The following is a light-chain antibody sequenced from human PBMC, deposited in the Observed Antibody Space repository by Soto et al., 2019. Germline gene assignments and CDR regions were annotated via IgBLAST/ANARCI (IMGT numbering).Light chain of an antibody. CDR2: DAS. Sequence: EIVLTQSPATLSLSPGERATLSCRASQSVSSYLAWYQQKPGQAPRLLIYDASNRYTGIPARFSVSGSGTDFNLTITSLEPEDCAVYYCQQRSNWLFSFGPGTKVDIK. V-gene: IGKV3-11*01. CDR3: QQRSNWLFS. J-gene: IGKJ3*01. CDR1: QSVSSY.